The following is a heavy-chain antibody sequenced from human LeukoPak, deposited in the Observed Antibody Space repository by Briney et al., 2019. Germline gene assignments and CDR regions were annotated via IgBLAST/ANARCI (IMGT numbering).Heavy chain of an antibody. CDR1: GYTFNSYD. Sequence: VASVKVSCKASGYTFNSYDINWVRQATGQGLEWMGWMNPNSGNTGYAQKFQGRVTMTSNASISTAHMVLSSLRSEDTAVYYCARGQGSHGQQLGDYWGQGTLVTVSS. CDR3: ARGQGSHGQQLGDY. J-gene: IGHJ4*02. D-gene: IGHD6-13*01. V-gene: IGHV1-8*01. CDR2: MNPNSGNT.